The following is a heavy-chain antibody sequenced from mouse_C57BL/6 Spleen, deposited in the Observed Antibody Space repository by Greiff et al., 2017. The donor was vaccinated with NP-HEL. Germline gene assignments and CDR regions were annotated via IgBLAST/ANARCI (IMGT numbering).Heavy chain of an antibody. CDR3: ARLELYYFDY. J-gene: IGHJ2*01. CDR2: INPNNGGT. CDR1: GYTFTDYY. Sequence: VQLKQSGPELVKPGASVKISCKASGYTFTDYYMNWVKQSHGKSLEWIGDINPNNGGTSYNQKFKGKATLTVDKSSSTAYMELRSLTSEDSAVYYCARLELYYFDYWGQGTTLTVSS. V-gene: IGHV1-26*01.